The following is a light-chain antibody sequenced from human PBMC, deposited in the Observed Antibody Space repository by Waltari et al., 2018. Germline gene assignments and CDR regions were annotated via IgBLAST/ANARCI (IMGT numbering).Light chain of an antibody. V-gene: IGKV1-33*01. CDR3: QQFNNAWA. Sequence: DHQMTQSPASLSASVGDTGTITCQASQDISTFLVWYQQKPGKAPELLISDASILEPGVPSRFRGSGSGSHFTLTISGLQPEDIATYYCQQFNNAWAFGPGSKV. CDR2: DAS. J-gene: IGKJ1*01. CDR1: QDISTF.